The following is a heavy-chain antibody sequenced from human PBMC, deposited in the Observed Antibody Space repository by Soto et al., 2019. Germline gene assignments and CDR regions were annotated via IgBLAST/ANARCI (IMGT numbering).Heavy chain of an antibody. V-gene: IGHV4-59*08. CDR1: GGSISNYY. D-gene: IGHD5-18*01. Sequence: SETLSLTCIVSGGSISNYYWSWIRQPPGKGLEWIGYIYYSGSTNYNPSLTSRVTISVDTSKNQFSLKLSSVTAADTAVYYCAGHRYSYGVYYFDYWGQGTRVTVSS. CDR2: IYYSGST. J-gene: IGHJ4*02. CDR3: AGHRYSYGVYYFDY.